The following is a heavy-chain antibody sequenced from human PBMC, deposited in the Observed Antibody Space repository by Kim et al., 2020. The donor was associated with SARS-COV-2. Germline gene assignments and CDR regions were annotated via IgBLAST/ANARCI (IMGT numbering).Heavy chain of an antibody. CDR3: SRGPWDY. J-gene: IGHJ4*02. CDR1: GGSSSSYY. CDR2: IYYSGST. V-gene: IGHV4-59*01. Sequence: SETLSLTCTVSGGSSSSYYWSWIRQPPGKGLEWIGYIYYSGSTNYNPSLKSRVTISVDTSKNQFSLKLSSVTAADTAVYYCSRGPWDYRGQGTLVTVSS.